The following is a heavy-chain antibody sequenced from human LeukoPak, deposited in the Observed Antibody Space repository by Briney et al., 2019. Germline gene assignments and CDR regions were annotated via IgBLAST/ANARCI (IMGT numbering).Heavy chain of an antibody. V-gene: IGHV4-59*01. D-gene: IGHD6-13*01. CDR1: GGSISSYY. J-gene: IGHJ4*02. CDR3: ARDGGYSRD. Sequence: SETLSLTCTVSGGSISSYYWSWIRQPPGKGLEWIGYIYYSGSTNYNPSLKSRVTTSVDTSKNQFSLKLSSVTAADTAVYYCARDGGYSRDWGQGTLVTVSS. CDR2: IYYSGST.